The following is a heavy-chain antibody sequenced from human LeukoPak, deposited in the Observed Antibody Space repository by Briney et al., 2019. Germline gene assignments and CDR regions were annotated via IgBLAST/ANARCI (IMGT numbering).Heavy chain of an antibody. V-gene: IGHV1-46*01. CDR1: GYTFTSYY. J-gene: IGHJ3*02. CDR2: INPTGGST. CDR3: ARPQRSGWYEGAYDI. D-gene: IGHD6-19*01. Sequence: RASVKISCKASGYTFTSYYMHWVRQAPGQGLEWMGMINPTGGSTTYAQKFQGRVTMTRDTSTSTVYMELSSLRSEDTAVYFCARPQRSGWYEGAYDIWGQGTMVTVSS.